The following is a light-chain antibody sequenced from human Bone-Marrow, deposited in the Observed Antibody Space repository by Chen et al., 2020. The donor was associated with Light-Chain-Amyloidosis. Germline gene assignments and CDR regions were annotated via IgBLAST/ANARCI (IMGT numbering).Light chain of an antibody. Sequence: SYELTQPPSVSVSPGQTARITCSGDDLPTKYAYWYQQKPGQAPVLGIHRDTERPSGISERVSGSSSGTTATLTISGVEAEDEADYHCQSADSSGTYEGIFGGGTKLTVL. J-gene: IGLJ2*01. CDR1: DLPTKY. CDR3: QSADSSGTYEGI. V-gene: IGLV3-25*03. CDR2: RDT.